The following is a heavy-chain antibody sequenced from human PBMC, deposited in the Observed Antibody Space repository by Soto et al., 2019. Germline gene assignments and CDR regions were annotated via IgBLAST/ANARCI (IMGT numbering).Heavy chain of an antibody. CDR3: ARDSMVRGVPYYYYGTDV. Sequence: PSETLSLTCTVSGGSISSYYWSWIRQPPGKGLEWIGYIYYSGSTNYNPSLKSRVTISVDTSKNQFSLKLSSVTAADTAVYYCARDSMVRGVPYYYYGTDVWGQGTTVTVSS. J-gene: IGHJ6*02. D-gene: IGHD3-10*01. CDR1: GGSISSYY. CDR2: IYYSGST. V-gene: IGHV4-59*01.